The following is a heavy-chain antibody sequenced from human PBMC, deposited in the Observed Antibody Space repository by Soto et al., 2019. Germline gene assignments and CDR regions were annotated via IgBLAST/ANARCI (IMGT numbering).Heavy chain of an antibody. CDR1: VGTFSSYA. V-gene: IGHV1-69*12. CDR2: IIPIFGAA. J-gene: IGHJ2*01. D-gene: IGHD2-15*01. Sequence: QVQLVQSGAEVKKPGSSVKVSCKASVGTFSSYAISWVRQAPGQGLEWMGGIIPIFGAANYAQKFQGRVTITADESPRTAYMEMSSLSSADTALYYCARVVTLVKSFHYCYFDRWGRGTLVTVSS. CDR3: ARVVTLVKSFHYCYFDR.